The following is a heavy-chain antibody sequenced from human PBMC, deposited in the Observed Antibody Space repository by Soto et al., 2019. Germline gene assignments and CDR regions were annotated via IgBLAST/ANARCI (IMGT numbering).Heavy chain of an antibody. CDR3: VTDRLWLEGRCPRQDVY. Sequence: GGSLRLSCAASGFTFSNACMNWVRQAPGQGLEWVGRFKSRSDGGTADYAAPVKGRFTISRDDSKNTLYLQMNSLKTEDTAVYYCVTDRLWLEGRCPRQDVYWGQGPLVTVS. J-gene: IGHJ4*02. V-gene: IGHV3-15*01. D-gene: IGHD6-19*01. CDR1: GFTFSNAC. CDR2: FKSRSDGGTA.